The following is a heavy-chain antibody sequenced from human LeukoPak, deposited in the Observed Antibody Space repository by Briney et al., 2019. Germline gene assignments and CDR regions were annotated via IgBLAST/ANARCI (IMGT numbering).Heavy chain of an antibody. CDR2: VYYGGSP. D-gene: IGHD2-2*02. CDR1: GGSITSDNLY. CDR3: ARVNDCSRASCFTSWFDP. Sequence: SETLSLTCTVSGGSITSDNLYWGWIRQPPGKGLEWVGSVYYGGSPYYNPSLTSRVTMSVDTSENQFSLKLTSVTAADTAVYYCARVNDCSRASCFTSWFDPWGQGTLVTVSS. V-gene: IGHV4-39*07. J-gene: IGHJ5*02.